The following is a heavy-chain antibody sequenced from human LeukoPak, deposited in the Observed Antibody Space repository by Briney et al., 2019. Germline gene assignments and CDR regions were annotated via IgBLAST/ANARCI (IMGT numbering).Heavy chain of an antibody. CDR1: GFTFSNYA. Sequence: SGGSLRLSCAASGFTFSNYAMTWVRQAPGKGLEWVXXXXXSGTSPYYADSVKGRFSVSRDNSKNTLYLQMDSLRVEDTAVYFCAKGPGGSGSSSPYFDSWGQGSLVTVSS. CDR2: XXXSGTSP. V-gene: IGHV3-23*01. J-gene: IGHJ4*02. D-gene: IGHD6-13*01. CDR3: AKGPGGSGSSSPYFDS.